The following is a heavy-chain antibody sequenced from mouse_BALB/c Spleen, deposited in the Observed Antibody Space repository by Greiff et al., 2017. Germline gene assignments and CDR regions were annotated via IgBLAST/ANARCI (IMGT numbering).Heavy chain of an antibody. V-gene: IGHV2-9*02. CDR3: ARANYYGSSYSYFDY. D-gene: IGHD1-1*01. CDR2: IWAGGST. Sequence: QVQLKESGPGLVAPSQSLSITCTVSGFSLTSYGVHWVRQPPGKGLEWLGVIWAGGSTNYNSALMSRLSISKDNSKSQVFLKMNSLQTDDTAMYYCARANYYGSSYSYFDYWGQGTTLTVSS. J-gene: IGHJ2*01. CDR1: GFSLTSYG.